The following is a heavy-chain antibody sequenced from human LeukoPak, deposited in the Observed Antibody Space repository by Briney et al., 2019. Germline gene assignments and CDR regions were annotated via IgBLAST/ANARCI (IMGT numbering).Heavy chain of an antibody. D-gene: IGHD1-1*01. CDR2: IKSKTDGGTT. CDR1: GFTFSIAW. CDR3: TTVMGSQLQSFRH. V-gene: IGHV3-15*01. J-gene: IGHJ1*01. Sequence: GGSLRLSWAASGFTFSIAWIGWVRQAPGKGLEWVGRIKSKTDGGTTDYAAPVKGRFTILRDDSKNTLYLQMNSLKTEDTAVYSCTTVMGSQLQSFRHSGQGTLVTVSS.